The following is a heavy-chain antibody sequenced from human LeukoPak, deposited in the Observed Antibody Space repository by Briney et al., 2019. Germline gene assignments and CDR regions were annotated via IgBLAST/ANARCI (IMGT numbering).Heavy chain of an antibody. V-gene: IGHV4-31*03. CDR1: GGSISSGGYY. CDR3: AREVVVRDSWFDP. CDR2: IYYSGST. Sequence: SQTLSLTCTVSGGSISSGGYYWRWLRQHPGRGLEGIGYIYYSGSTYYNPSLKSRVTISVDTSKNQFSLKLSSVTAADTAVYYCAREVVVRDSWFDPWGQGTLVTVSS. D-gene: IGHD3-22*01. J-gene: IGHJ5*02.